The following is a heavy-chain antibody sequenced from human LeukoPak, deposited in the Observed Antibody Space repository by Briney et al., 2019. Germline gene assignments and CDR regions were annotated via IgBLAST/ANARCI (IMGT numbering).Heavy chain of an antibody. CDR3: AREWRIQLYLPDY. CDR2: INPSIEST. CDR1: VYTFTTYY. Sequence: GASVKVSCKASVYTFTTYYIHWVRQAPGQGLEWMGIINPSIESTNYAQKFQGRVTMTRDTSTSTVYMELTSLRSEDTAVYYCAREWRIQLYLPDYWGQGTLVTVSS. J-gene: IGHJ4*02. D-gene: IGHD5-18*01. V-gene: IGHV1-46*01.